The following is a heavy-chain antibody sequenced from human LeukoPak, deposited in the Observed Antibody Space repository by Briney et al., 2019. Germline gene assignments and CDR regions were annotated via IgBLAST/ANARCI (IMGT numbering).Heavy chain of an antibody. D-gene: IGHD3-3*01. Sequence: GGSLRLPCAASGFTFNNYGMHWVRQAPGKGLEWVAFIRYDGNNKYYADSVKGRFTISRDNSKNTLYLQMNSLRAEDTAVYYCARGGYYGSGRYYFDSWGQGTLVTVSS. V-gene: IGHV3-30*02. CDR3: ARGGYYGSGRYYFDS. CDR1: GFTFNNYG. J-gene: IGHJ4*02. CDR2: IRYDGNNK.